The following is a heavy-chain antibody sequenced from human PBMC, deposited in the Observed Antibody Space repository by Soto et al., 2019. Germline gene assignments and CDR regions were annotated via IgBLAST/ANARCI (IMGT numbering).Heavy chain of an antibody. J-gene: IGHJ4*02. Sequence: GSLILSWAASGFTFSSYAMSWVRQAPGKGLEWVSAISGSGGSTYYADSVKGRFTISRDNSKNTLYLQMNSLRAEDTAVYYCAKDNSGSSTDYFDYWGQGTLVTVSS. D-gene: IGHD1-26*01. CDR3: AKDNSGSSTDYFDY. CDR2: ISGSGGST. CDR1: GFTFSSYA. V-gene: IGHV3-23*01.